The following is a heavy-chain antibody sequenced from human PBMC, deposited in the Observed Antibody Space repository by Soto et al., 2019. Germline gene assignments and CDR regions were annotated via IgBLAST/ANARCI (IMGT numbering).Heavy chain of an antibody. D-gene: IGHD6-6*01. CDR2: ILPIFGTA. V-gene: IGHV1-69*06. CDR3: ARHRPYRSSTYYYYYGMDV. CDR1: GGTFSSDA. Sequence: AASVKVSCKASGGTFSSDAVSWGRQARRQGLEWMGGILPIFGTANYAQKFQGRVTITADKSTSTAYMELSSLRSEDTAVYYCARHRPYRSSTYYYYYGMDVWGQGTTVTVSS. J-gene: IGHJ6*02.